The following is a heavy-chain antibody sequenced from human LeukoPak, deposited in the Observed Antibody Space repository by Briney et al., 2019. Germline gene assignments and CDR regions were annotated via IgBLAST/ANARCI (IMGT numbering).Heavy chain of an antibody. V-gene: IGHV3-74*01. CDR3: VVGGSPGY. CDR2: ISTDGYTT. CDR1: GLAFSAYK. D-gene: IGHD2-15*01. J-gene: IGHJ4*02. Sequence: PGGSLRLSCAASGLAFSAYKMHWVRQAPRKGLVWVSRISTDGYTTDYADFVQGRFTASRDNTKNTWFLEMNSLRAEDTAVYYRVVGGSPGYWGQGTLVTVSS.